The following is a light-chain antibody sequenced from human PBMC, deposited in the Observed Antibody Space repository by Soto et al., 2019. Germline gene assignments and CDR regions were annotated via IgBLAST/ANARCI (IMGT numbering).Light chain of an antibody. CDR1: QSISSSY. CDR2: GAS. CDR3: QQFGNSPPLT. Sequence: EIVLTQSPGTLSLSPGERATLSCRTSQSISSSYLAWYQHKVGQAPRLLIYGASSRATGIPDRFSGSGSGTYFTLTISRLEPEDFAVYYCQQFGNSPPLTFGGGTKVEIK. V-gene: IGKV3-20*01. J-gene: IGKJ4*01.